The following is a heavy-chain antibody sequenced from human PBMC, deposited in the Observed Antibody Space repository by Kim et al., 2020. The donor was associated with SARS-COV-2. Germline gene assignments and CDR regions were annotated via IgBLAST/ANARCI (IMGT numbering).Heavy chain of an antibody. D-gene: IGHD2-2*01. J-gene: IGHJ4*02. Sequence: ASVKVSCKASGYTFTSYAMHWVRQAPGQRLEWMGWINAGNGNTKYSQKFQGRVTITRDTSASTAYMELSSLRSEDTAVYYCARGEIHCSSTSCYAFGYWGQGTLVTVSS. CDR1: GYTFTSYA. CDR3: ARGEIHCSSTSCYAFGY. CDR2: INAGNGNT. V-gene: IGHV1-3*01.